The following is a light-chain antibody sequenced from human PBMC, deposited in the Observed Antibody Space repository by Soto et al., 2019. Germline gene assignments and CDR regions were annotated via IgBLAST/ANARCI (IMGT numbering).Light chain of an antibody. CDR2: ANS. J-gene: IGLJ3*02. CDR1: SSNIGAGYD. CDR3: QSYDSSLSAWV. V-gene: IGLV1-40*01. Sequence: QSVLTQPPSVSGAPGQRVTISCTESSSNIGAGYDVHWYQQLPGTARKLLIYANSNRPSGVPDRFSGSKSGTSASLAITGLQAEDEADYYCQSYDSSLSAWVFGGGTKLTVL.